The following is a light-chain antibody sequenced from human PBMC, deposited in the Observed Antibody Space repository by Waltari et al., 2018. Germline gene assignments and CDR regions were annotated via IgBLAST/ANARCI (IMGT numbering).Light chain of an antibody. Sequence: DIQMTPSPSTLSASVGDRVTITCRASQSILTWLAWYQQKPGKAPRLLMSKASSLQTGVPSRFSGSGSGTEFTLTISSLEPDDFATYYCQQYNTYSPGPTFGGGTKVEIK. CDR1: QSILTW. V-gene: IGKV1-5*03. J-gene: IGKJ4*01. CDR2: KAS. CDR3: QQYNTYSPGPT.